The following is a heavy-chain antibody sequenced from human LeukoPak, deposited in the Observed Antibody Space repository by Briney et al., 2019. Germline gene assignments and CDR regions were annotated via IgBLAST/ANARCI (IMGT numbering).Heavy chain of an antibody. CDR1: GFTFSSYS. CDR2: ISSSSSSYI. V-gene: IGHV3-21*04. J-gene: IGHJ5*02. D-gene: IGHD2-2*01. CDR3: ARAPDIVVVPAAMRGSWFDP. Sequence: PGGSLRLSCAASGFTFSSYSMNWVRQAPGKGLEWVSSISSSSSSYIYYADSVKGRFTISRDNAKNSLYLQMNSLRAEDTAVYYCARAPDIVVVPAAMRGSWFDPWGQGTLVTVSS.